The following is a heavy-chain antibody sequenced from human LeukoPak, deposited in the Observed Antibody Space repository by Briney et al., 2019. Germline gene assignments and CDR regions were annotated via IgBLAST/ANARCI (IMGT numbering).Heavy chain of an antibody. V-gene: IGHV3-48*04. CDR2: ISSSNTI. D-gene: IGHD3-10*01. J-gene: IGHJ6*02. CDR3: ARFFGSGNYYYYYGMDV. CDR1: GFTFSSYA. Sequence: GGSLRLSCAASGFTFSSYAMNWVRQAPGKGLEWLSYISSSNTIFYADSVKGRFTISRDNAKNSLYMQMNTLRAEDTAVYFCARFFGSGNYYYYYGMDVWGQGTTVTVSS.